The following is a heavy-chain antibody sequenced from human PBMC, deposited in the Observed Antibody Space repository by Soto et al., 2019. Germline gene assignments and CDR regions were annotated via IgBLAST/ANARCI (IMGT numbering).Heavy chain of an antibody. CDR2: INAGNGNT. D-gene: IGHD3-22*01. V-gene: IGHV1-3*01. J-gene: IGHJ4*02. Sequence: ASVKVSCKASGYTFTSYAMHWVRQAPGQRLEWMGWINAGNGNTKYSQKFQGRVTITRDTSASTAYMELSSLRSEDTAVYYCARDSYYDSSGSGDFDYWGQGTLVTVSS. CDR1: GYTFTSYA. CDR3: ARDSYYDSSGSGDFDY.